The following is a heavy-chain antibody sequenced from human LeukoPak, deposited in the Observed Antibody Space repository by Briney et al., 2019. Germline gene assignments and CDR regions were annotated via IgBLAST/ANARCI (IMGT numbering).Heavy chain of an antibody. J-gene: IGHJ6*02. D-gene: IGHD1-14*01. CDR1: GGSISNYL. V-gene: IGHV4-59*01. Sequence: PSETLSLTCTVSGGSISNYLWSWIRQPPGKGLEWIGYIYYSGSTNYNPSLKSRVTILVDTSKNQFSLKLSSVTAADTAVYYCARASGNYYYYGMDVWGQGTTVTVSS. CDR3: ARASGNYYYYGMDV. CDR2: IYYSGST.